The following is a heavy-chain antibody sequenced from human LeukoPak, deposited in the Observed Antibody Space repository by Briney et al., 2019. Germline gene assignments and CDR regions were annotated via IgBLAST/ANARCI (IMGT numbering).Heavy chain of an antibody. Sequence: HPGGSLRLSCTASGFTVSSYEMNWVRQAPGKGLEWVSYIRSDGSTIFYAASVKGRFTISRDNAKNSLYLQMNSLRAEDTAVYYCARQRWSWYFYMDVWGKGTTVTISS. CDR2: IRSDGSTI. CDR3: ARQRWSWYFYMDV. D-gene: IGHD2-15*01. CDR1: GFTVSSYE. J-gene: IGHJ6*03. V-gene: IGHV3-48*03.